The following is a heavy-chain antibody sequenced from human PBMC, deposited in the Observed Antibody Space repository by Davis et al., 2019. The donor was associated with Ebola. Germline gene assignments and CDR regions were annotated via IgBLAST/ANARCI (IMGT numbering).Heavy chain of an antibody. Sequence: ASVKVSCKASGYTFTGYYMHWVRQAPGQGLEWMGRIYPFNGATNFADNFQGRVTMTTDMSITTAYMELSSLNSDDTAIYYCARPILPEVTHCGVDYWGQGTLLTVSS. CDR3: ARPILPEVTHCGVDY. V-gene: IGHV1-2*06. CDR2: IYPFNGAT. J-gene: IGHJ4*02. CDR1: GYTFTGYY. D-gene: IGHD1-14*01.